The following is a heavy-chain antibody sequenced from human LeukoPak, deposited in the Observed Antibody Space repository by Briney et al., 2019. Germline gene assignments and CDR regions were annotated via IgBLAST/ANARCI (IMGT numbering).Heavy chain of an antibody. CDR3: AKSPVSSCRGSFCYPFDY. CDR2: ISGSDDGT. D-gene: IGHD2-15*01. CDR1: GFTLSSYE. Sequence: GGSLRLSCIVSGFTLSSYEMSWIRQAPGKGLEWVSAISGSDDGTYYADSVKGRFTISRDNSRNTLYLQMNTLRAEDTAVYFCAKSPVSSCRGSFCYPFDYWGQGNLVTVSS. J-gene: IGHJ4*02. V-gene: IGHV3-23*01.